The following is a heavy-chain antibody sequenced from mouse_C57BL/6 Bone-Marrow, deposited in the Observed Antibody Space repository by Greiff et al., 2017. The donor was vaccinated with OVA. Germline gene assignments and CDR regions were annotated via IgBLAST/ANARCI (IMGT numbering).Heavy chain of an antibody. CDR3: TITTVVAPNY. CDR1: GFNIKDDY. J-gene: IGHJ4*01. V-gene: IGHV14-4*01. D-gene: IGHD1-1*01. CDR2: IDPENGDT. Sequence: EVQLQQSGAALVRPGASVKLSCTASGFNIKDDYMHWVKQRPEQGLEWIGWIDPENGDTEYASKFQGKATITADTSSNTAYLQLSSLTSEDTAVYYSTITTVVAPNYWGQGTSVTVSS.